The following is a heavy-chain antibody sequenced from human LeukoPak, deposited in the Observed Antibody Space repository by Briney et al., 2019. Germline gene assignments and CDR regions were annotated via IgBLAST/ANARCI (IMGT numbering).Heavy chain of an antibody. CDR2: IYYTGNT. V-gene: IGHV4-30-4*07. J-gene: IGHJ4*02. D-gene: IGHD3-22*01. Sequence: SQTLSLTCTVSGGSISSGGYSWSWIRQPPGKGMEFIAYIYYTGNTYFNPSLKSRVTISVDTSKNQFSLKLSSVTAADTAVYYCARGGYYYDSSGFIDYWGQGTLVTVSS. CDR3: ARGGYYYDSSGFIDY. CDR1: GGSISSGGYS.